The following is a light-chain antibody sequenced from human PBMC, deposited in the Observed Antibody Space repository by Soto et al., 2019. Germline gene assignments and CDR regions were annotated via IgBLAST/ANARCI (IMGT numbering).Light chain of an antibody. Sequence: QSALTQPPSASGSPGQSVTISCTGTSSDVGGYTYVSWYQQHPGKAPKLMIYEVSKRPSGVPDRFSGSKSGNTASLTVSGLQAEDEADYYCSSYAGSNVVFGGGTKLTV. CDR3: SSYAGSNVV. V-gene: IGLV2-8*01. CDR2: EVS. CDR1: SSDVGGYTY. J-gene: IGLJ2*01.